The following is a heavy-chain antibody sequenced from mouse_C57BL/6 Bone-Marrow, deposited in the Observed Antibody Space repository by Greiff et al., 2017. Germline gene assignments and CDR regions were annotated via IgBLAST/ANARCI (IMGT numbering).Heavy chain of an antibody. CDR1: GYTFTSYW. Sequence: QVQLQQPGAELVRPGASVKLSCKASGYTFTSYWMHWVKQRPGRGLEWIGRIDPYSGGTKYNEKFKSKATLTVDKTSSTAYMQLSSLTSEDSAVYYCARETDYDYERVARCDFWGQGTRVTVSA. CDR2: IDPYSGGT. CDR3: ARETDYDYERVARCDF. J-gene: IGHJ3*01. V-gene: IGHV1-72*01. D-gene: IGHD2-4*01.